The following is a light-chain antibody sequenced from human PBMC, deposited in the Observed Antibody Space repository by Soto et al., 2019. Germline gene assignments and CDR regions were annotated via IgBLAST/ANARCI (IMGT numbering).Light chain of an antibody. CDR3: QQSNNWPYT. CDR2: AVS. J-gene: IGKJ2*01. CDR1: QSVNSN. V-gene: IGKV3-15*01. Sequence: ETVMTQSPATLSVSPGERATLSCRASQSVNSNLDWFQQKPGQAPRLLLYAVSARATGVPARFSGSGSGTEFTLTISSLHSEDSAIYYCQQSNNWPYTFGQGTKVEIK.